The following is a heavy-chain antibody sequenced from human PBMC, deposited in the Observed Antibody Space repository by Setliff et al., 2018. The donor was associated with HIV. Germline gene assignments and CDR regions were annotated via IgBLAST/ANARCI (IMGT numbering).Heavy chain of an antibody. CDR3: ATITYWGQGIAAAAWGF. CDR1: GYTFTSYA. V-gene: IGHV1-3*01. J-gene: IGHJ4*02. D-gene: IGHD6-13*01. Sequence: ASVKVSCKASGYTFTSYAMHWVRQAPGQRLEWMGWINAGTGNTKYSQNFQGRVTFSRDTSTDTAYMTLRNLTSDDTAIYYCATITYWGQGIAAAAWGFWGQGTLVTVSS. CDR2: INAGTGNT.